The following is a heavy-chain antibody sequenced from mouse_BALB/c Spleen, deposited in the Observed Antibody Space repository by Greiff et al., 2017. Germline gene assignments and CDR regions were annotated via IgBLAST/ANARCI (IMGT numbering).Heavy chain of an antibody. D-gene: IGHD2-10*01. Sequence: EVKLVESGPGLVKPSQSLSLTCSVTGYSITSGYYWNWIRQFPGNKLEWMGYISYDGSNNYNPSLKNRISITRDTSKNQFFLKLNSVTTEDTATYYCARDPYWDWYFDVGGAGTTVTVSS. CDR3: ARDPYWDWYFDV. CDR1: GYSITSGYY. V-gene: IGHV3-6*02. CDR2: ISYDGSN. J-gene: IGHJ1*01.